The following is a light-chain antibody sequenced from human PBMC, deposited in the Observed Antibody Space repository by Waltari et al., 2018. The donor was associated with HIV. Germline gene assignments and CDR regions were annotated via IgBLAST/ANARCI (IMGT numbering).Light chain of an antibody. CDR2: GSG. V-gene: IGLV1-40*01. J-gene: IGLJ2*01. CDR1: SPNIGAGYD. CDR3: QSYDSSLTGSV. Sequence: QSVLTQPPSVSGAPGQRVTISCTGSSPNIGAGYDIHWYQQLPGPAPKLLIYGSGNRPSGVPDRFSGSKSGTSASLAITGLQAEDEADYYCQSYDSSLTGSVFGGGTKLTVL.